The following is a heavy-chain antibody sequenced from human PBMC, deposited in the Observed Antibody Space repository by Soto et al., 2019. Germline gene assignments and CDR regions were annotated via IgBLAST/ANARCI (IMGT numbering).Heavy chain of an antibody. CDR1: GYTFTSYD. J-gene: IGHJ4*02. V-gene: IGHV1-8*01. CDR2: MNPNSGNT. D-gene: IGHD3-22*01. CDR3: ARGHDSSGSNHFDY. Sequence: QVQLVQSGAEVKKPGASVKVSCKASGYTFTSYDINWVRQDTGQGLEWMGWMNPNSGNTGYAQKFQGRVTMTRNTSISTAYMELSSLRSEDTAVYYCARGHDSSGSNHFDYWGQGTLVTVSS.